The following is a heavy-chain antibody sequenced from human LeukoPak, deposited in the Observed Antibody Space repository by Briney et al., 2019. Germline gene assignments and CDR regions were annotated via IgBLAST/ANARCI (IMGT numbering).Heavy chain of an antibody. V-gene: IGHV3-33*06. D-gene: IGHD4/OR15-4a*01. CDR3: AKDGAASTYFDY. CDR2: MWYDGTTK. Sequence: PGGSLRLSCAASGFTFSSYGMHWVRQAPGKGLEWVAVMWYDGTTKYYADSVKGRFTISRDNSKNTLYLQMDSLRAEDTAVYYCAKDGAASTYFDYWGPGTLVTVPS. CDR1: GFTFSSYG. J-gene: IGHJ4*02.